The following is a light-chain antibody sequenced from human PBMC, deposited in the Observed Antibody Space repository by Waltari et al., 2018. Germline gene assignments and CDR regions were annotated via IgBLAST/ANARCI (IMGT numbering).Light chain of an antibody. CDR1: ELTDKY. CDR2: RNT. CDR3: QSADDSGNHVL. J-gene: IGLJ2*01. V-gene: IGLV3-25*03. Sequence: SPGLTQPPSVSVSPGQTAIITCSGSELTDKYIYWFQQKSGQAPVAVIRRNTGRPSGIPERFSASDSGTTGTLVISGVEAEDEADYYCQSADDSGNHVLFGGGTRLTVL.